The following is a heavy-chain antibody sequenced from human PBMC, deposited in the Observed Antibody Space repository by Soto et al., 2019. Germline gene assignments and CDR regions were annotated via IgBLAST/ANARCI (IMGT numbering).Heavy chain of an antibody. D-gene: IGHD6-19*01. Sequence: EVQLLESGGGLRQPGESLRLSCEVSGFTFHRFAMSWVRQAPGKGLEWVSGISGSGDSGGSTDYADSVRGRFSICRDNFKNLVYLQMNSLRGEDSAVYYCAKGIRLGAVGSSLFESWGQGTPVTISS. CDR2: ISGSGDSGGST. J-gene: IGHJ4*02. CDR1: GFTFHRFA. V-gene: IGHV3-23*01. CDR3: AKGIRLGAVGSSLFES.